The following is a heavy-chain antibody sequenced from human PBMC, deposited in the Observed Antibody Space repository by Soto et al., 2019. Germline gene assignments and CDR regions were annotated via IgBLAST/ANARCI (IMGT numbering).Heavy chain of an antibody. J-gene: IGHJ6*03. CDR2: ISSSSSTI. CDR1: GFTFSSYS. Sequence: PGGSLRLSCAASGFTFSSYSMNWVRQAPGKGLEWVSYISSSSSTIYYADSVKGRFTISRDNAKNSLYLQMNSLRAEDTAVYYCARGRDFAIVGRWAYYYYYMDVWGKGTTVNVSS. D-gene: IGHD2-21*01. V-gene: IGHV3-48*01. CDR3: ARGRDFAIVGRWAYYYYYMDV.